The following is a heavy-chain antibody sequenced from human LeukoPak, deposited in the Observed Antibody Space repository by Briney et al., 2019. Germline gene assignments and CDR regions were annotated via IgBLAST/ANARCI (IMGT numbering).Heavy chain of an antibody. CDR2: INWNGGST. D-gene: IGHD2/OR15-2a*01. J-gene: IGHJ5*02. CDR3: ARILYAANWFDP. Sequence: PGGSLRLSCAASGFTFDDYGMSWVRQAPGKGLEWVSGINWNGGSTGYADSVKGRFTISRDNAKNSLYLQMNSLRAEDTAVYYCARILYAANWFDPWGQGTLVTVSS. V-gene: IGHV3-20*04. CDR1: GFTFDDYG.